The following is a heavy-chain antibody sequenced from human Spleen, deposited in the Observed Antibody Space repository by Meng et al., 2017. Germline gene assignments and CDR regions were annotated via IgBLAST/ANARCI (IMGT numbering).Heavy chain of an antibody. D-gene: IGHD4-11*01. Sequence: SETLSLTCAVYGGSFSGYYWSWIRQPPGKGLEWIGEINHSGSTNYNPSLKSRVTISVDTSKNQFSLKLSSVTAAGSAVYYCARGPTTMAHDFDYWGQGTLVTVSS. J-gene: IGHJ4*02. CDR3: ARGPTTMAHDFDY. V-gene: IGHV4-34*01. CDR1: GGSFSGYY. CDR2: INHSGST.